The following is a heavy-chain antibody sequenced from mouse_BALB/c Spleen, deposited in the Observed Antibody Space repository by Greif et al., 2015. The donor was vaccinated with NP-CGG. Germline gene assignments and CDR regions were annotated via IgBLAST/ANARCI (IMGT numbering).Heavy chain of an antibody. V-gene: IGHV3-6*02. CDR1: GYSITSGYY. CDR2: ISYDGSN. D-gene: IGHD2-1*01. Sequence: EVKLEESGPGLVKPSQSLSLTCSVTGYSITSGYYWNWIRQFPGNKLEWMGYISYDGSNNYNPSLKNRISITRDTSKNQFFLKLNSVTTEDTATYYCARDEDGNYVRAMDYWGQGTSVTVSS. CDR3: ARDEDGNYVRAMDY. J-gene: IGHJ4*01.